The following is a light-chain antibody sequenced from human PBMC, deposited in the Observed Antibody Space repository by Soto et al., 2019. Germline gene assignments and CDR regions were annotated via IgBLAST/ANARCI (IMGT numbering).Light chain of an antibody. J-gene: IGKJ2*01. CDR1: QSVHNN. CDR2: GAS. Sequence: EILMTQSPATLSVSPGERATLSCRANQSVHNNLAWYQQRPGQAPRLLIYGASTRATGIPARFSGSRSGTEFTLIISSLQSEDFAVYYCQHFYNWPMYTFGQGTKLEIK. V-gene: IGKV3-15*01. CDR3: QHFYNWPMYT.